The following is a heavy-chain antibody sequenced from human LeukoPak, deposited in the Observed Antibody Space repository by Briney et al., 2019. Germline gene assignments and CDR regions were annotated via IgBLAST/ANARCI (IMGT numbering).Heavy chain of an antibody. CDR1: GGSISSYS. CDR3: AKDIQCTY. Sequence: ETLSLTCTVSGGSISSYSWTWVRQAPGKGLEWVSLISPTGGNTFYADSVKGRFAISRDNSKNTLYLEMNSLRAEDTAVYFCAKDIQCTYWGQGALVTVSS. CDR2: ISPTGGNT. D-gene: IGHD2-21*01. V-gene: IGHV3-23*01. J-gene: IGHJ4*02.